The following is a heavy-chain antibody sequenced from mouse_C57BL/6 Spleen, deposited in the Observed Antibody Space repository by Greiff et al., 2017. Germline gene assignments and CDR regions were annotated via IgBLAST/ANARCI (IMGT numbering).Heavy chain of an antibody. CDR1: GFTFSDYG. CDR2: ISSGSSTI. Sequence: EVKLMESGGGLVKPGGSLKLSCAASGFTFSDYGMHWVRQAPGKGLEWVAYISSGSSTIYYADTVKGRFTISRDNAKNTLFLQMTSLRSEDTAMCYCAGQWFAYWGQGTLVTVSA. CDR3: AGQWFAY. J-gene: IGHJ3*01. V-gene: IGHV5-17*01.